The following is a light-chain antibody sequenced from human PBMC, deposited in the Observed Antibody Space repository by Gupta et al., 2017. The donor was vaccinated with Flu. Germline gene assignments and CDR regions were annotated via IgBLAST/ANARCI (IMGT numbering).Light chain of an antibody. CDR1: QDIRND. Sequence: PSALSASVGDRVTITCRASQDIRNDLGWYQQKSGKAPKRLIYAASSLPSGVPSRFSGSGSGTEFTLTINSLQPEDFATYYCLQHNSYPLTFGQGTRLEIK. J-gene: IGKJ5*01. CDR2: AAS. V-gene: IGKV1-17*01. CDR3: LQHNSYPLT.